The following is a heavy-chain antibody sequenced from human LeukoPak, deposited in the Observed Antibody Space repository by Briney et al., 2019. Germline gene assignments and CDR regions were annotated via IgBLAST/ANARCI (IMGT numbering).Heavy chain of an antibody. Sequence: SVKVSFKASGGTFSSYAISWVRQAPGQGLEWMGRIIPILGIANYAQKFQGRVTITADKSTSTAYMELSSLRSEDTAVYYCARDGEWLAQGYWGQGTLVTVSS. J-gene: IGHJ4*02. V-gene: IGHV1-69*04. CDR1: GGTFSSYA. D-gene: IGHD6-19*01. CDR2: IIPILGIA. CDR3: ARDGEWLAQGY.